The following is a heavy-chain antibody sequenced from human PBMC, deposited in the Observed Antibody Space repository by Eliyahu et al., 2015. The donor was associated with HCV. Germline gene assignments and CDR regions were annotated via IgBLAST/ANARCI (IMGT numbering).Heavy chain of an antibody. J-gene: IGHJ3*02. Sequence: QLQLQESGPGLVKPSETLSLTCTVSGGSISSSSYYWGWVRQPPGKGLEWIGSIYYSGSTYYNPSLKSRVTISVDTSKIQFSLRLSSVTAADTAVYYCARPLRSGWGAFDIWGQGTLVTVSS. CDR1: GGSISSSSYY. V-gene: IGHV4-39*01. CDR3: ARPLRSGWGAFDI. D-gene: IGHD3-16*01. CDR2: IYYSGST.